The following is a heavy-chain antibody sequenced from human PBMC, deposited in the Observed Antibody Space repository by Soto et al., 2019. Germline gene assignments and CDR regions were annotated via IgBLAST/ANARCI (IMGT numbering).Heavy chain of an antibody. CDR3: ARAPGPYCSGGSCYPFDY. D-gene: IGHD2-15*01. CDR1: GGTFSSYA. CDR2: IIPIFGTA. V-gene: IGHV1-69*06. Sequence: QVQLVQSGAEVKKPGSSVKVSCKASGGTFSSYAISWVRQAPGQGLEWMGGIIPIFGTANYAQKFQGRVTITAEKSTSTAYMELSSLRSDDTAVYYCARAPGPYCSGGSCYPFDYWGQGTLVTVSS. J-gene: IGHJ4*02.